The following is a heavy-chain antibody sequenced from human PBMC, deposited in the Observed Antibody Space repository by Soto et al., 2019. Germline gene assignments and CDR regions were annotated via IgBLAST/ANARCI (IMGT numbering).Heavy chain of an antibody. J-gene: IGHJ3*02. Sequence: QLQLQESGSGLVKPSQTLSLTCAVSGDSISSGGYSWSWLRQPPGKGLEWIGYIYHRGSTYYNSSIEGQITMPVDRSKNQCALKLNSVTVADTPVYSCARGMAHLLPLPVFHIWGQGTMVTVSS. CDR1: GDSISSGGYS. CDR2: IYHRGST. V-gene: IGHV4-30-2*01. D-gene: IGHD2-2*01. CDR3: ARGMAHLLPLPVFHI.